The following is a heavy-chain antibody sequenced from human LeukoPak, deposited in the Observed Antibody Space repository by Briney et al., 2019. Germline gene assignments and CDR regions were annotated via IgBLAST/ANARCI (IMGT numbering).Heavy chain of an antibody. CDR3: ASSQWLGPDY. CDR2: IYYSGST. CDR1: GGSISSGSYY. D-gene: IGHD6-19*01. Sequence: SETLSLTCTVSGGSISSGSYYWSWIRQPAGKGLEWIGRIYYSGSTYYNPSLKSRVTISVDTSKNQFSLKLSSVTAADTAVYYCASSQWLGPDYWGQGTLVTVSS. V-gene: IGHV4-39*07. J-gene: IGHJ4*02.